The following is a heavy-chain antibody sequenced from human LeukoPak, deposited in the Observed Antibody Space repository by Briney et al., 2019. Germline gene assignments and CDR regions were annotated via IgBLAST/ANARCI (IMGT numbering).Heavy chain of an antibody. J-gene: IGHJ6*03. CDR2: KNKEESER. Sequence: GGSLRLSGARSGFILGGFWMGGVRRAPGRGLGWGAKKNKEESERNYVDSVKGRFTISRDNSKNTLYLQMNSLRAEDTAVYYCAAPGYSSSWPYYYYYYYMDVWGKGTTVTVSS. CDR1: GFILGGFW. CDR3: AAPGYSSSWPYYYYYYYMDV. D-gene: IGHD6-13*01. V-gene: IGHV3-7*01.